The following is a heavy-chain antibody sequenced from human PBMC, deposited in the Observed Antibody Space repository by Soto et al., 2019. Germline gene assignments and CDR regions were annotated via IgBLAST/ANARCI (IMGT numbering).Heavy chain of an antibody. Sequence: QVQLVQSGSEVKKPGASVKVSCKASGYTFTSFGVNWVRQAPGQGLEWMGWVNAYNGNTNYAQKFQDRVTLTADTSTSTAYMEVKGVRSDDTAVYYCANGVAGIAAHVIWGQGTLVTVSS. CDR2: VNAYNGNT. CDR1: GYTFTSFG. V-gene: IGHV1-18*01. D-gene: IGHD6-13*01. J-gene: IGHJ4*02. CDR3: ANGVAGIAAHVI.